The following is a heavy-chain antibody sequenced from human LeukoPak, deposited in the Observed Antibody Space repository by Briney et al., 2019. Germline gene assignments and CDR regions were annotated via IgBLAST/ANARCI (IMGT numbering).Heavy chain of an antibody. J-gene: IGHJ6*02. CDR1: GFSFNTYS. V-gene: IGHV3-7*01. CDR3: AKNVISEGRSYHRYHHGKDG. Sequence: PGGSLRLSCAASGFSFNTYSMNWVRQAPGKGLEWVANIKQDGSEKYYVDSVKGRFTISRDNAKNSLYLQMNSLRAEDTAVYYWAKNVISEGRSYHRYHHGKDGWGQGATGTGPS. D-gene: IGHD1-26*01. CDR2: IKQDGSEK.